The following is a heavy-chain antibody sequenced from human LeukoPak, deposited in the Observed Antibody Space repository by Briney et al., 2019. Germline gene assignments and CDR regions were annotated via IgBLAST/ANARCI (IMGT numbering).Heavy chain of an antibody. D-gene: IGHD6-19*01. CDR1: GGSISSYY. CDR3: ARGALVATAVAGTDY. CDR2: IYYSGST. V-gene: IGHV4-59*01. J-gene: IGHJ4*02. Sequence: SETLSLTCTVSGGSISSYYWSWIRQPPGKGLEWIGYIYYSGSTNYNPSLKSRVTISVDTSKNQFSLKLSSVTAAATAVYYCARGALVATAVAGTDYWGQGTLVTVSS.